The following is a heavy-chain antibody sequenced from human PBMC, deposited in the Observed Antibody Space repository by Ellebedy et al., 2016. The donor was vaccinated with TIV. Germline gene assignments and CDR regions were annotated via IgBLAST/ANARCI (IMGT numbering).Heavy chain of an antibody. D-gene: IGHD3-10*01. Sequence: GESLKISCKASGYVFTNSWVGWVRQMPGKGLEWMGIVYPDESDSRYNPSFQGQVTISADKSTSAAYLQWSSLKASDTAMYYCVRHDVVRGQFDSWGQGTLVTVSS. CDR2: VYPDESDS. V-gene: IGHV5-51*01. J-gene: IGHJ5*01. CDR3: VRHDVVRGQFDS. CDR1: GYVFTNSW.